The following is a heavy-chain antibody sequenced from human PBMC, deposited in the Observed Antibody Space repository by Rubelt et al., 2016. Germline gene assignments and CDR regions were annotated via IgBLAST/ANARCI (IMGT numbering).Heavy chain of an antibody. D-gene: IGHD3-9*01. V-gene: IGHV3-7*01. CDR3: ARGRHDILTGYYIHPPDY. CDR2: IKQDGSEK. Sequence: EVQLVESGGGLVQPGGSLRLSCAASGFTFSSYWMSWVRQAPGKGLEWVANIKQDGSEKYYVDSVKGRFTISRDNVKNSLYLQMNSLRAEDTAVYYCARGRHDILTGYYIHPPDYWGQGTLVTVSS. J-gene: IGHJ4*02. CDR1: GFTFSSYW.